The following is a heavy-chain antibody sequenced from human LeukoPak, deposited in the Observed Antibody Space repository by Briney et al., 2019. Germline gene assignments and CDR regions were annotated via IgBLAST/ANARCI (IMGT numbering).Heavy chain of an antibody. CDR3: ARDGSRTYYGDSDWYFDL. V-gene: IGHV4-34*01. CDR1: GGSFSGYY. Sequence: SETLSLTCAVYGGSFSGYYWSWIRQPPGKGLEWIGEINHSGSTNYNPSLKSRVTISVDTSKNQFSLKLSSVTAADTAVYYCARDGSRTYYGDSDWYFDLWGRGTLVTVSS. CDR2: INHSGST. J-gene: IGHJ2*01. D-gene: IGHD4-17*01.